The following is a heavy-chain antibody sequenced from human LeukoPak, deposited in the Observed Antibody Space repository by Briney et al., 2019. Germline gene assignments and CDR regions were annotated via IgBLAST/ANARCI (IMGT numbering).Heavy chain of an antibody. J-gene: IGHJ6*04. Sequence: PGGSLRLSCAASGFTFSSYGMHWVRQAPGKGLEWVAFIRYDGSNKYYADSVKGRFTISRDNSKNTLYLQMNSLRAEDTAVYYCAKDKGYYYDGSGSDVWGKGTTVTISS. CDR2: IRYDGSNK. CDR1: GFTFSSYG. CDR3: AKDKGYYYDGSGSDV. V-gene: IGHV3-30*02. D-gene: IGHD3-22*01.